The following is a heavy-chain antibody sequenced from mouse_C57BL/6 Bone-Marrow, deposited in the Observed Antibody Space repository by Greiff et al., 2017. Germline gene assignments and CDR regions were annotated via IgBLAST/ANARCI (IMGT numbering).Heavy chain of an antibody. J-gene: IGHJ3*01. Sequence: EVKLMESGGGLVKPGGSLKLSCAASGFTFSSYTMSWVRQTPEKRLEWVATISGGGGNTYYPDSVKGRFTISSDTAKNTLYLQMSSLRSEDTALYYCARQRHYSGSSPGWFAYWGKGTLVTVSA. V-gene: IGHV5-9*01. CDR1: GFTFSSYT. CDR3: ARQRHYSGSSPGWFAY. D-gene: IGHD1-1*01. CDR2: ISGGGGNT.